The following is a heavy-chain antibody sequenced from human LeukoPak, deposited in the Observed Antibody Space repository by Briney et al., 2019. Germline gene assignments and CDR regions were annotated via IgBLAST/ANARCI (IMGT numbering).Heavy chain of an antibody. J-gene: IGHJ5*02. CDR2: MNPNSGNT. CDR3: ARGFIAAAGGFDP. V-gene: IGHV1-8*01. D-gene: IGHD6-13*01. Sequence: ASVKVSCKAYGYTFTSYDINWVRQATGQGLEWMGWMNPNSGNTGYAQRFQGRVTMTRNTSISTAYMELSSLRSEDTAVYYCARGFIAAAGGFDPWGQGTLVTVSS. CDR1: GYTFTSYD.